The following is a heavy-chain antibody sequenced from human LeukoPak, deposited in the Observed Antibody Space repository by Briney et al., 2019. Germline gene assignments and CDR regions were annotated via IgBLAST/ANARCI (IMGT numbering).Heavy chain of an antibody. CDR3: AKESGSGYHSEGPHY. J-gene: IGHJ4*02. V-gene: IGHV3-30*02. D-gene: IGHD6-19*01. Sequence: PGGSLRLSCAASGFVFSNYGMHWVRQAPGKGLEWVAFVQYGGSNEYYADSVEGRFTISRDNSKNTLFLHTNSLRAEDTAAYSCAKESGSGYHSEGPHYWGLGTLVTVSS. CDR1: GFVFSNYG. CDR2: VQYGGSNE.